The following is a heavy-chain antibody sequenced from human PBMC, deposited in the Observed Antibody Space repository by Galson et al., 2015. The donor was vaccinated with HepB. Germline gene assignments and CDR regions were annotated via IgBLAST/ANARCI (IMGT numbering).Heavy chain of an antibody. Sequence: SLRLSCAASGFTFSSYAMHWVRQAPGKGLEWVAVISYDGSNKYYADSVKGRFTISRDNSKNTLYLQMNSLRAEDTAVYYCARGDDDSSGSLVPLFSVPTPDHWGQGTLVTVSS. D-gene: IGHD3-22*01. J-gene: IGHJ5*02. CDR2: ISYDGSNK. CDR1: GFTFSSYA. V-gene: IGHV3-30-3*01. CDR3: ARGDDDSSGSLVPLFSVPTPDH.